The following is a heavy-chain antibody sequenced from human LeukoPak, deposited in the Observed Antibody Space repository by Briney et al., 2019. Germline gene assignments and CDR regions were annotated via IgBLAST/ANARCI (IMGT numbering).Heavy chain of an antibody. J-gene: IGHJ4*02. D-gene: IGHD3-22*01. V-gene: IGHV4-30-4*01. CDR2: IYYSGST. Sequence: SETLSLTCTVSGGSISSGDYYWSWIRQPPGKGLEWIGYIYYSGSTYYNPSLKSRVTISVDTSKNQFSLKLSSVTAADTAVYYCARSGGGYYDSSGYPRSFDYWGQGTLVTVSS. CDR1: GGSISSGDYY. CDR3: ARSGGGYYDSSGYPRSFDY.